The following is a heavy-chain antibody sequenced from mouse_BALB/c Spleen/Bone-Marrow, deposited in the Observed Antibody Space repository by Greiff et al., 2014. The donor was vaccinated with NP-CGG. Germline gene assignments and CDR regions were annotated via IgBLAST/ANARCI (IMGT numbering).Heavy chain of an antibody. Sequence: VQLQQSGAELVKPGASVKLSCTASGFNIKDTYMHWVKQRPEQGLEWIGRIDPANGNTKYDPMFQGKATITADTSSNTAYPQLSSLTSEDTAVYYCAIYYYGSSGFAYWGQGTLVTVSA. D-gene: IGHD1-1*01. CDR2: IDPANGNT. CDR3: AIYYYGSSGFAY. CDR1: GFNIKDTY. V-gene: IGHV14-3*02. J-gene: IGHJ3*01.